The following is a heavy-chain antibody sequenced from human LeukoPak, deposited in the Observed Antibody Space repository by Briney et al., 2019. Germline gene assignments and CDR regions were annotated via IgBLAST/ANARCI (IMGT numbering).Heavy chain of an antibody. CDR3: ARRGYSYYYYMDV. CDR1: GGSFSGYY. CDR2: INHSGST. Sequence: PSETLSLTCAVYGGSFSGYYWSWIRQPPGKGLEWIAEINHSGSTNYNPSLKSRVTISVDTSKNQYSLKLSSVTAADTAVYYCARRGYSYYYYMDVWGKGTTVTVSS. V-gene: IGHV4-34*01. J-gene: IGHJ6*03.